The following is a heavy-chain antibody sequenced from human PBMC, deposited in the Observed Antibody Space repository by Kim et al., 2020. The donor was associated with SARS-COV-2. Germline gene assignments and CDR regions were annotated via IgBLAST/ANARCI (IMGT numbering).Heavy chain of an antibody. D-gene: IGHD4-17*01. CDR1: GFSFSNFD. CDR2: IGTAGDT. V-gene: IGHV3-13*01. J-gene: IGHJ6*02. CDR3: ARRGKTTANYGMDV. Sequence: GGSLRLSCEASGFSFSNFDMHWVRQGTGKGLEWVAAIGTAGDTHYPDSVKGRFTISRENAKNSLYLQMNSLRAGDTAIYYCARRGKTTANYGMDVWGQGTTVTVSS.